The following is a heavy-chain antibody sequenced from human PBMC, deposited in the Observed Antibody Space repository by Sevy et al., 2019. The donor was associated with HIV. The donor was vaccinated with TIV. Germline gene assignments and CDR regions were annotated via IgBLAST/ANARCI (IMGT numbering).Heavy chain of an antibody. CDR1: GGTFSSYA. CDR3: ARGSKTTVTTGRVGYFDY. J-gene: IGHJ4*02. D-gene: IGHD4-4*01. V-gene: IGHV1-69*13. CDR2: IIPIFGTA. Sequence: ASVQVSCKASGGTFSSYAISWVRQAPGQGLEWMGGIIPIFGTANYAQKFQGRVTITADESTSTAYMELSSLRSEDTAVYYCARGSKTTVTTGRVGYFDYWGQGTLVTVSS.